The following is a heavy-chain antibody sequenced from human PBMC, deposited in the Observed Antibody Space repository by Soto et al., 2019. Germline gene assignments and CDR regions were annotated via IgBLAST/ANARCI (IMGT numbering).Heavy chain of an antibody. CDR2: INAGNGNT. CDR3: ARVYWNYPHFDY. D-gene: IGHD1-7*01. CDR1: GYTFTSYA. V-gene: IGHV1-3*01. Sequence: ASVKVSCKASGYTFTSYAMHWVRQAPGQRLEWMGWINAGNGNTKYSQKFQGRVTITRDTSASTAYMGLSSLRSEDTAVYYCARVYWNYPHFDYWGQGTLVTVSS. J-gene: IGHJ4*02.